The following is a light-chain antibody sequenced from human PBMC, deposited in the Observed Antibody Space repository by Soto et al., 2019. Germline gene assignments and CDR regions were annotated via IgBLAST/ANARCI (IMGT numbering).Light chain of an antibody. CDR2: AAS. CDR1: QSMSSY. CDR3: QQSYSTPQVT. J-gene: IGKJ5*01. V-gene: IGKV1-39*01. Sequence: DIQMTQSPSSLSASVGDRVTITCRASQSMSSYLNWYQQKPGKAPKLLIYAASSLQSGVPSRFSGSGSGTDFTLTISSLQPEDFATYYGQQSYSTPQVTCGQGTRLEI.